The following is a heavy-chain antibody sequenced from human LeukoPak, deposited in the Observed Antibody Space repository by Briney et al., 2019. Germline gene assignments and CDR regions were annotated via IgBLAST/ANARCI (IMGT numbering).Heavy chain of an antibody. CDR1: SGSISSSIYY. Sequence: PSETLSLTCTVSSGSISSSIYYWGWIRQPPGKGLEWIGSIYYSGSTYYNPSLKSRVTISPDTSKNQFSLKLSSVTAADTAVYYCAREHSSSWDQFDYWGQGTLVTVSS. D-gene: IGHD6-13*01. CDR2: IYYSGST. V-gene: IGHV4-39*07. CDR3: AREHSSSWDQFDY. J-gene: IGHJ4*02.